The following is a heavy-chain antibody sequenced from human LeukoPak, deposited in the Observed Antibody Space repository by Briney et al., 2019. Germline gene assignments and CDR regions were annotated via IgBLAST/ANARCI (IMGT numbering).Heavy chain of an antibody. D-gene: IGHD2-21*01. CDR3: ARDRALFIPLDV. CDR1: GYSISSDYY. Sequence: PSETLSLTCAVSGYSISSDYYWGWIRQPPGKGLEWIGSIYHSGSTYYNPFLKSRVTISVDTSKNQFSLKLSSVTAADTAVYYCARDRALFIPLDVWGKGTTVTVSS. CDR2: IYHSGST. V-gene: IGHV4-38-2*02. J-gene: IGHJ6*04.